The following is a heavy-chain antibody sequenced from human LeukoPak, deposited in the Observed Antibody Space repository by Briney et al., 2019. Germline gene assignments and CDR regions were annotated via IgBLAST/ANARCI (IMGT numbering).Heavy chain of an antibody. J-gene: IGHJ3*01. D-gene: IGHD3-22*01. V-gene: IGHV3-23*01. CDR1: GFTFSSDA. CDR3: AKRQGRTAMIVVLRGGMGAFDV. Sequence: QPGGSHRLSRAAPGFTFSSDAMSWGRQAPGKRLGWVSAISSSGGSTYYAGSLKGRFDISRDKSKNTLYLQMNSLRAEDTAVYYCAKRQGRTAMIVVLRGGMGAFDVWGQGTMVTVSS. CDR2: ISSSGGST.